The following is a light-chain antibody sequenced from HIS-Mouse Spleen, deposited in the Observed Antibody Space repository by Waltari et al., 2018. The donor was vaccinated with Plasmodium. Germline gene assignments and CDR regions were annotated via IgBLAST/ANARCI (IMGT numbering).Light chain of an antibody. Sequence: QLVLTQSPSASASLGASVKLTCTLSSGHSSYAIAWHQQQPEKGPRYLMKLNSDGSHSKGDGSPGRFSGSSSGAERYLTISSLQSEDEADYYCQTWGTGFWVFGGGTKLTVL. V-gene: IGLV4-69*01. CDR2: LNSDGSH. J-gene: IGLJ3*02. CDR3: QTWGTGFWV. CDR1: SGHSSYA.